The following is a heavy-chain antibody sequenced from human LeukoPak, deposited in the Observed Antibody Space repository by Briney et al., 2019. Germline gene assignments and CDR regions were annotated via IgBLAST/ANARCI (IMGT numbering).Heavy chain of an antibody. Sequence: ASVTVSCKASGYTFTGYYMHWVRQAPGQGLEWMGWINPNSGGTNYAQKFQGRVTMTRDTSISTAYMELSRLRSDDTAVYYCARVDCSGGSCYWSNFDYWGQGTLVTVSS. V-gene: IGHV1-2*02. CDR3: ARVDCSGGSCYWSNFDY. D-gene: IGHD2-15*01. CDR1: GYTFTGYY. J-gene: IGHJ4*02. CDR2: INPNSGGT.